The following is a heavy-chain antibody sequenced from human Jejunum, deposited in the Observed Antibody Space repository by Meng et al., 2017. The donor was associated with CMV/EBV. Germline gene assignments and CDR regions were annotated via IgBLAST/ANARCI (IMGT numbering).Heavy chain of an antibody. D-gene: IGHD3-3*01. Sequence: VQAVEAWGVLIQPWGSLRLSCAVSGFTVSSHYMSWVRQAPGKGLEWVSVIDTDGKTYYADSVKGRFAISRDNSKNTLYLQMSSLRVEDTAVYSCADIGVGDQGFWGQGTLVTVSS. CDR2: IDTDGKT. CDR3: ADIGVGDQGF. V-gene: IGHV3-53*01. J-gene: IGHJ4*02. CDR1: GFTVSSHY.